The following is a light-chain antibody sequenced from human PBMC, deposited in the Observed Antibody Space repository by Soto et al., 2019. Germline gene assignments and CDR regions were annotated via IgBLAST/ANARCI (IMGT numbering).Light chain of an antibody. CDR3: QQYNNWPPWP. CDR2: DAS. Sequence: IVLGQAPSTLALSPWERATLSCMASQSVSSYLAWYQQKPGQAPRLLSYDASNRATGIPARFSGSGSGTEFTLTISSLQSEDFAVYYCQQYNNWPPWPFAQGTKADIK. CDR1: QSVSSY. V-gene: IGKV3-11*01. J-gene: IGKJ1*01.